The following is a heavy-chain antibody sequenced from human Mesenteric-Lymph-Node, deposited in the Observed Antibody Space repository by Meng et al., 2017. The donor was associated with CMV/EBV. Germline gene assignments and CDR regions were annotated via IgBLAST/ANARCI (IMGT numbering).Heavy chain of an antibody. D-gene: IGHD6-13*01. Sequence: SETLSLTCAVYGGSFSGYYWSWIRQPPGKGLEWIGEINHSGSTNYNPSLKSRVTISVDTSKNQFSLKLSSVTAADTAVYYCARGGGWYSGSSDYWGQGTLVTVSS. V-gene: IGHV4-34*01. CDR1: GGSFSGYY. CDR3: ARGGGWYSGSSDY. J-gene: IGHJ4*02. CDR2: INHSGST.